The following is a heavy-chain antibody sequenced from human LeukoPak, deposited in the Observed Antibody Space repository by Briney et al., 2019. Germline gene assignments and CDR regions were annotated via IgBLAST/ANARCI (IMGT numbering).Heavy chain of an antibody. D-gene: IGHD2-15*01. CDR2: INPNSGGT. Sequence: ASVKVSCKASGYTFTGYYMHWVRQAPGQGLEWMGWINPNSGGTNYAQKFQGGVTMTRDTSISTAYMELSRLRSDDTAVYYCARAEDIVVVVAATPHFDYWGQGTLVTVSS. CDR1: GYTFTGYY. V-gene: IGHV1-2*02. CDR3: ARAEDIVVVVAATPHFDY. J-gene: IGHJ4*02.